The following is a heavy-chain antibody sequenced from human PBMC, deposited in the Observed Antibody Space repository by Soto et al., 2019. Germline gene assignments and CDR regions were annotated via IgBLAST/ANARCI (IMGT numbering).Heavy chain of an antibody. CDR2: MNPNSANT. Sequence: QVQLVQSGAEVKKPGASVKVSCKASGYTFTSYDINWVRQATGQGLEWMGWMNPNSANTGYAQKFQGRVTMTRNTSITTAYMELSILRSEETAGYYCAREGVRGMAVWGQGTTVTVYS. V-gene: IGHV1-8*01. CDR1: GYTFTSYD. CDR3: AREGVRGMAV. D-gene: IGHD3-16*01. J-gene: IGHJ6*02.